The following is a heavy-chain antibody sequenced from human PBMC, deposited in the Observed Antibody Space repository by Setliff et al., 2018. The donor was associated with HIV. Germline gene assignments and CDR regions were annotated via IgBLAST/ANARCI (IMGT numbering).Heavy chain of an antibody. D-gene: IGHD3-22*01. CDR3: ARAYNVYDYRFDSSGYDY. Sequence: GGSLRLSCAAPGFTFSDYYTSWIRQAPGKGLEWISYISSSAGTIYYADSVKGRFIAPTDNAKNSLFLQMNSLKAEDTAVYYCARAYNVYDYRFDSSGYDYWGQGTLVTVSS. CDR2: ISSSAGTI. V-gene: IGHV3-11*01. CDR1: GFTFSDYY. J-gene: IGHJ4*02.